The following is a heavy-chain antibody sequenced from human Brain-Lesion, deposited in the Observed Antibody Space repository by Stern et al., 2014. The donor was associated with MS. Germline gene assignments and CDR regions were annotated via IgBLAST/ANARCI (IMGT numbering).Heavy chain of an antibody. D-gene: IGHD3-10*01. Sequence: QVQLGQSGPGLVKPSETLSLTCTVSGGSISSSSYYWGWIRQPPGKGLEWIGSIYYRGSTYYNPYLKSRVTISMDTSKNQFSLRLSSVTAADTAVYFCAKLWLGELPESPFDYWGQGTLVTVSS. J-gene: IGHJ4*02. V-gene: IGHV4-39*01. CDR1: GGSISSSSYY. CDR2: IYYRGST. CDR3: AKLWLGELPESPFDY.